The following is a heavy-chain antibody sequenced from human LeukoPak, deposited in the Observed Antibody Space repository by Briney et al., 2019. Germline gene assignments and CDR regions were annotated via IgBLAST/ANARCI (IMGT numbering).Heavy chain of an antibody. V-gene: IGHV1-2*02. CDR3: ARGYGERDWFDP. J-gene: IGHJ5*02. CDR2: INPNSGGT. Sequence: ASVKVSCKASGYTFTGYYIHWVRQAPGQGLAWMGWINPNSGGTNYAQKFQGRVTMTGDTSISTAYMELSRLRYDDTAVYYCARGYGERDWFDPWGRGTLVTVSS. D-gene: IGHD4-17*01. CDR1: GYTFTGYY.